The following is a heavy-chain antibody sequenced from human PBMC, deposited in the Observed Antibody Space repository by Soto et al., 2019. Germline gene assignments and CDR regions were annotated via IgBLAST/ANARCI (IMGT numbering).Heavy chain of an antibody. J-gene: IGHJ4*02. V-gene: IGHV3-23*01. CDR2: ISGSGGST. CDR1: GFTFSSDA. CDR3: AKDPFPYSTVTSGFDY. Sequence: EVQLLESGGGLVQPGGSLRLSCAASGFTFSSDAMSWVRQAPGKGLEWVSAISGSGGSTYYADSLKGRFTISRDKSKNAMYLQMNSLRAEDTAVYYCAKDPFPYSTVTSGFDYWGRGTVVTFSS. D-gene: IGHD4-17*01.